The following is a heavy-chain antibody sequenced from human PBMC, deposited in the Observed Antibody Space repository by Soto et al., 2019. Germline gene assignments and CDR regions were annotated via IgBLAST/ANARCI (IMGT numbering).Heavy chain of an antibody. CDR1: GFTVSSNY. J-gene: IGHJ6*02. D-gene: IGHD3-10*01. V-gene: IGHV3-53*01. CDR2: IYSGGST. Sequence: GGSLRLSCAASGFTVSSNYMSWVRQAPGKGLEWVSVIYSGGSTYYADSVKGRFTISRDNSKNTLYLQMNSLRAEDTAVYYCARSGSGNYYYYGMDVWGQGTTVTVSS. CDR3: ARSGSGNYYYYGMDV.